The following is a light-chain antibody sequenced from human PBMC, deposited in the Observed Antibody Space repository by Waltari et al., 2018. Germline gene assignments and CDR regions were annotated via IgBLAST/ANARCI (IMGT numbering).Light chain of an antibody. CDR3: NSYAGSNNWV. CDR1: SSDVGGYKF. J-gene: IGLJ3*02. CDR2: EVS. Sequence: QSALTQPPSVSGSPGQSVTISCTGSSSDVGGYKFVSWYQQYPGHAPKLIIYEVSQRPSGVPDRFSGSKSGNTASLTVSGLQAEDEADYYCNSYAGSNNWVFGGGTKLTVL. V-gene: IGLV2-8*01.